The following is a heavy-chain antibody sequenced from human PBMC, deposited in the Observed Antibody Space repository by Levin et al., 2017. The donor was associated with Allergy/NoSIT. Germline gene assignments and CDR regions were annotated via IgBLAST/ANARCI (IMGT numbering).Heavy chain of an antibody. CDR1: GGSVSSGSYY. CDR3: VMYYYDSSQNWFDP. V-gene: IGHV4-61*01. D-gene: IGHD3-22*01. Sequence: RSQTLSLTCTVSGGSVSSGSYYWSWIRQPPGKGLEWIGYIYYSGSTNYNPSLKSRVTISVDTSKNQFSLKLSSVTAADTAVYYCVMYYYDSSQNWFDPWGQGTLVTVSS. CDR2: IYYSGST. J-gene: IGHJ5*02.